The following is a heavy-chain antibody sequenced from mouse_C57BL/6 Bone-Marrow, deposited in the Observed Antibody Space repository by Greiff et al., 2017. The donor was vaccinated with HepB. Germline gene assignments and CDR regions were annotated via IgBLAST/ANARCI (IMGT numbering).Heavy chain of an antibody. V-gene: IGHV1-50*01. CDR3: ARRRDPDSSGYGDDY. Sequence: QVQLQQPGAELVKPGASVKLSCKASGYTFTSYWMQWVKQRPGQGLEWIGEIDPSDSYTNYNQKFKGKATLTVDTSSSTAYMQLSSLTSEDSAVYYCARRRDPDSSGYGDDYWGQGTTLTVSS. J-gene: IGHJ2*01. D-gene: IGHD3-2*02. CDR2: IDPSDSYT. CDR1: GYTFTSYW.